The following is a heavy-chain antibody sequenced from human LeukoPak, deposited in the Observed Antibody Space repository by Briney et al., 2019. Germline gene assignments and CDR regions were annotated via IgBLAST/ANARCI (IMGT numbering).Heavy chain of an antibody. CDR2: ISGSGGST. D-gene: IGHD2-2*01. CDR3: AKDFYGFPDIVVVPAATQGYYSYYYMDV. Sequence: PGGSLRLSCAASGFTFSSYAMSWVRQAPGKGLEWVSAISGSGGSTYYADSVKGRFTISRDNSKNTLYLQMNSLRAEDTAVYYCAKDFYGFPDIVVVPAATQGYYSYYYMDVWGKGTTVTVSS. V-gene: IGHV3-23*01. CDR1: GFTFSSYA. J-gene: IGHJ6*03.